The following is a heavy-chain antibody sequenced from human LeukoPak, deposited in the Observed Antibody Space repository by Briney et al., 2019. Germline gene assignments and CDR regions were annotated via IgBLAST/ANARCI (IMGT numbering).Heavy chain of an antibody. Sequence: PSETLSLTCTVSGGSISSSSYYWGWIRQPPGKGLEWVSGIGGGAGSTYYADSVKGRFTISRDNSKNTLYLQMNSLRAEDTAVYYCAKVEQRLPFDYWGQGTLVTVSS. CDR3: AKVEQRLPFDY. J-gene: IGHJ4*02. D-gene: IGHD6-25*01. CDR2: IGGGAGST. CDR1: GGSISSSSYY. V-gene: IGHV3-23*01.